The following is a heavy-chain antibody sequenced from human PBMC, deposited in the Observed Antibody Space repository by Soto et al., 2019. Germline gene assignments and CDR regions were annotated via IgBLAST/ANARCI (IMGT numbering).Heavy chain of an antibody. J-gene: IGHJ4*02. CDR2: MNPNSGHT. D-gene: IGHD1-26*01. Sequence: GASVKVSCKASGYTFTGYDITWVRQATGQGLEWMGWMNPNSGHTGYAQKFQGRVTMTRNTSISTAYTELSSLRSEDTAVYYCARLQVGATGSYWGQGTLVTVSS. CDR3: ARLQVGATGSY. V-gene: IGHV1-8*01. CDR1: GYTFTGYD.